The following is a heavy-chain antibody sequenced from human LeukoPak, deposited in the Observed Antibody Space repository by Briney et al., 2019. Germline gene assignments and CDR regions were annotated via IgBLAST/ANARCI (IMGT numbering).Heavy chain of an antibody. V-gene: IGHV4-34*01. Sequence: SETLSLTCAVFGETLSGRYWTWIRQPPGKGLEWIGEINHRGSANYNPSFKSRVTISGDTSNQFSLTLASVTATDTAVYFCARGHPMPGRSVSRYYYNCYMDVWGNGTTVIVSS. D-gene: IGHD5/OR15-5a*01. CDR1: GETLSGRY. CDR3: ARGHPMPGRSVSRYYYNCYMDV. CDR2: INHRGSA. J-gene: IGHJ6*03.